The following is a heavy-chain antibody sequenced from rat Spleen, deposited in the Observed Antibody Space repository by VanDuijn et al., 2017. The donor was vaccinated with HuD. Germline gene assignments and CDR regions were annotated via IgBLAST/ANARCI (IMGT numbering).Heavy chain of an antibody. CDR2: IWGNGNT. J-gene: IGHJ2*01. Sequence: QVQLKESGPGLVQPSQTLSLTCTVSGFSLSNYGVFWVRQPPGKGLEWMGLIWGNGNTNYNSAIKSRLSISRDTSKSQVFLKMNSLQTEDTAMYFCVRGSAYFDYWGQGVMVTVSS. V-gene: IGHV2-13*01. CDR1: GFSLSNYG. CDR3: VRGSAYFDY. D-gene: IGHD3-2*01.